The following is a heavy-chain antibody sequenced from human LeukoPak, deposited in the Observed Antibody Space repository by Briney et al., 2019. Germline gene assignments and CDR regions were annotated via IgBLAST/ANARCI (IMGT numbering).Heavy chain of an antibody. Sequence: GGSLRLSCAASVFTFSSYGMNWVRQAPGRGLEWVAVIWYDGSSKYYADSVKGRFTISRDNSKNTLYLQMNSLRAEDTAVYYCVRGDRYDISGSFLDYWGQGTLVTVSS. J-gene: IGHJ4*02. CDR1: VFTFSSYG. CDR2: IWYDGSSK. V-gene: IGHV3-33*01. D-gene: IGHD3-22*01. CDR3: VRGDRYDISGSFLDY.